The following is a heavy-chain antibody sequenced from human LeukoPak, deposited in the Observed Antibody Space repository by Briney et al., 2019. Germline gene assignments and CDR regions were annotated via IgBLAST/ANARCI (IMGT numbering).Heavy chain of an antibody. Sequence: GGSLRLSCAASGLTFSSYGMHWVRQAPGKGLEWVAFIRYDGSNKYYADSVKGRFTISRDNSKNTLYLQMNSLRAEDTAVYYCAKPENDFWSPFDYWGQGTLVTVSS. V-gene: IGHV3-30*02. J-gene: IGHJ4*02. CDR3: AKPENDFWSPFDY. D-gene: IGHD3-3*01. CDR2: IRYDGSNK. CDR1: GLTFSSYG.